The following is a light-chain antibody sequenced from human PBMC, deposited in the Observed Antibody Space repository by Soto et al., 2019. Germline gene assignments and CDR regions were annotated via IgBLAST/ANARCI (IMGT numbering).Light chain of an antibody. V-gene: IGLV2-14*01. CDR2: GVS. CDR1: ITDIGAYNY. Sequence: QSALTQPVSVSGSPGQSITISCTGTITDIGAYNYVSWYQQHPGKAPKLLIYGVSSRPSGVSNRFSGSKSGNAAYLTISGLQADDEAEYYCSSYTSSITPYVFGTGTKVTVL. CDR3: SSYTSSITPYV. J-gene: IGLJ1*01.